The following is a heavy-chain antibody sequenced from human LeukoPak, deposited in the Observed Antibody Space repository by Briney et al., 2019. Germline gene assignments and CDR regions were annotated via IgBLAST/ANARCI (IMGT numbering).Heavy chain of an antibody. J-gene: IGHJ4*02. CDR1: GYTFTDYL. CDR2: INPKGGGT. CDR3: ARVPRPRDPTSSAAHQPFDY. D-gene: IGHD2-2*01. Sequence: ASVKVSCKASGYTFTDYLIHWVRQAPGQGPEWMGWINPKGGGTKYAQKFQDRVTMTRDTSINTAYMELSGLRPDDTAVYYCARVPRPRDPTSSAAHQPFDYWGQGTLVIVSS. V-gene: IGHV1-2*02.